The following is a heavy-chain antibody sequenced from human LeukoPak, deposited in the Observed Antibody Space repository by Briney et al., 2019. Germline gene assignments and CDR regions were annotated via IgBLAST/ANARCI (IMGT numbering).Heavy chain of an antibody. J-gene: IGHJ6*03. CDR1: RNSFAAYY. V-gene: IGHV1-2*02. CDR2: INPNSGGT. Sequence: ASVKVSCKSSRNSFAAYYLHWVRQAPGQGLEWMGRINPNSGGTTSAQKFQGRVTMTRDTSMNTVYMELSRLRSDDTAVYYCAYSGYDYSYAPRGYMDVWGGGTTVTVSS. CDR3: AYSGYDYSYAPRGYMDV. D-gene: IGHD5-12*01.